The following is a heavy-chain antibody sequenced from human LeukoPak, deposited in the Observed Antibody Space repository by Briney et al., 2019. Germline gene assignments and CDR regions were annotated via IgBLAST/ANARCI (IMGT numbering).Heavy chain of an antibody. CDR3: ARGPVAGPMGYYFDY. V-gene: IGHV4-59*01. J-gene: IGHJ4*02. D-gene: IGHD6-19*01. CDR1: GGSISSYY. CDR2: IYYSGST. Sequence: SETLSLTCTVSGGSISSYYWSWIRQPPGKGLEWIGYIYYSGSTNYNPSLKSRVTISVDTSKNQFSLKLSSVTAADTAVYYCARGPVAGPMGYYFDYWGQGTLVSVSS.